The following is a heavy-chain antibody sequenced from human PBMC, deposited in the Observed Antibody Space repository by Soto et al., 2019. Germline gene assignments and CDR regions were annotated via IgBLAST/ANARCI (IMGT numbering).Heavy chain of an antibody. CDR3: ASERYCSGGSCYSELDDAFDI. J-gene: IGHJ3*02. CDR2: IIPILGIA. V-gene: IGHV1-69*02. CDR1: GGTFSSYT. Sequence: ASVKVSCKASGGTFSSYTISWVRQAPGQGLEWMGRIIPILGIANYAQKFQGRVTITADKSTSTAYMELSSLRSEDTAVYYCASERYCSGGSCYSELDDAFDIWGQGTMVTVSS. D-gene: IGHD2-15*01.